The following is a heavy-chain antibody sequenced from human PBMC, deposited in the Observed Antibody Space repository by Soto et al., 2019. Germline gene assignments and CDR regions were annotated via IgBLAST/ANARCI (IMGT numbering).Heavy chain of an antibody. V-gene: IGHV4-39*01. CDR1: GGSISSSSYY. J-gene: IGHJ5*02. D-gene: IGHD3-10*02. CDR3: ASLRSGSYYNGYNWFDP. CDR2: IYYSGST. Sequence: PSETLSLTCTVSGGSISSSSYYWGWIRQPPGKGLEWIGSIYYSGSTYYNPSLKSRVTISVDTSKNQFSLKLSSVTAADTAVYYFASLRSGSYYNGYNWFDPWGQGTLVTVSS.